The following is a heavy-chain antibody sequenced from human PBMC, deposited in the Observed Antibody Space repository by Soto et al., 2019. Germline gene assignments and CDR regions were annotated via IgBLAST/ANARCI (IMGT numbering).Heavy chain of an antibody. V-gene: IGHV4-59*01. J-gene: IGHJ4*02. CDR2: ICFNGNT. Sequence: PSETLSLTCTVSAASFSKYYWTWIRQPPGKGLEWIGYICFNGNTKYNPSLEGRLTISIDTSKKKFSLKLTSVTAADAAVYYCASVTFGGIVLAHWGQGTPVTVSS. CDR3: ASVTFGGIVLAH. CDR1: AASFSKYY. D-gene: IGHD3-16*01.